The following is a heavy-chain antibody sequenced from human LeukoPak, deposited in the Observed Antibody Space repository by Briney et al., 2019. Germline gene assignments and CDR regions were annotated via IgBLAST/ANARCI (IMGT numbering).Heavy chain of an antibody. Sequence: GGSLRLSCAASGFTFSTYYMHWVRQAPGKGLVWVSRINGDGSRTDYVDSVKGRFTISRDNAKNTLYLQMNSLRVEDTAVFYCAKVAKYYYGSETYYFFEHWGQGTPVTVSS. J-gene: IGHJ4*02. CDR2: INGDGSRT. CDR1: GFTFSTYY. CDR3: AKVAKYYYGSETYYFFEH. D-gene: IGHD3-10*01. V-gene: IGHV3-74*01.